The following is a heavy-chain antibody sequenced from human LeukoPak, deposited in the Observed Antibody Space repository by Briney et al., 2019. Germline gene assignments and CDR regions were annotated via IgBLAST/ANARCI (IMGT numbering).Heavy chain of an antibody. CDR2: ISSRATNT. CDR1: GLTFDNFS. J-gene: IGHJ4*02. V-gene: IGHV3-23*01. Sequence: GASLRLSCVVSGLTFDNFSMGWVRQAPGKGLEWVSTISSRATNTYYADSVKGRFTISRDNSKNTLYLELSTLRAEDTAVYYCAAGGRYTYGYGDLGQGTLVTVSS. D-gene: IGHD5-18*01. CDR3: AAGGRYTYGYGD.